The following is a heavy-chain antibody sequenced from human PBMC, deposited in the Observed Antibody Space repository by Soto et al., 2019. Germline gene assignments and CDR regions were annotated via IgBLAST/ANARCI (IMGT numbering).Heavy chain of an antibody. V-gene: IGHV3-21*01. J-gene: IGHJ3*02. D-gene: IGHD3-9*01. CDR3: AAFYDFLTVDAFDI. CDR2: ISSSSSYI. CDR1: GFTFSSYS. Sequence: GGSLRLSCAASGFTFSSYSMNWVRQAPGKGLEWVSSISSSSSYIYYADSVKGRFTISRDNAKNSLYLQMNSLRAEDTAVYYCAAFYDFLTVDAFDIWGQGTMVTVSS.